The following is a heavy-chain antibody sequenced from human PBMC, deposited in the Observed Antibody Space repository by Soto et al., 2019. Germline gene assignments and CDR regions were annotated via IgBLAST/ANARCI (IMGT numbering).Heavy chain of an antibody. D-gene: IGHD6-19*01. V-gene: IGHV3-30-3*01. CDR3: ARGHSDGWYYFEY. Sequence: QVQLVESGGGVVQPGTSLRLSCATSGFTFSLYPMHWVRQAPGKGLEWVAVVSYDGSKKYYADSVKGRFTISRDRSKNTLYLQVNSLRAEDTALYYCARGHSDGWYYFEYWGQGTLVTVSS. CDR2: VSYDGSKK. CDR1: GFTFSLYP. J-gene: IGHJ4*02.